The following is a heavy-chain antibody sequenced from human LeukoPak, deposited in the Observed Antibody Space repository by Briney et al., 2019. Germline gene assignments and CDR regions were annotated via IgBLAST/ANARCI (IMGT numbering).Heavy chain of an antibody. CDR2: IYSGGST. CDR1: GLTVSSNY. CDR3: ARAIPGNYGGNDF. Sequence: GGSLRLSCAASGLTVSSNYMSWVRQAPGKGLEWVSVIYSGGSTYYADSVKGRFTISSDNSKNTLYLQMNSLRAEDTAVYYCARAIPGNYGGNDFWGQGTLVTVSS. J-gene: IGHJ4*02. V-gene: IGHV3-66*01. D-gene: IGHD4-23*01.